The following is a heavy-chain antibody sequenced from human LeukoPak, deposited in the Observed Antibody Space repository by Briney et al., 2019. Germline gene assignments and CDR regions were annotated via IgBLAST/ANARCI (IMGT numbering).Heavy chain of an antibody. CDR1: GFTFSDYY. CDR3: ARDCSSTTCYSLYSPGLDV. D-gene: IGHD2-2*02. Sequence: GGSLRLSCAASGFTFSDYYMSWIRQAPGKGLEWVSYISSSGSTIYYADSVKGRFTISRDNAKNSLYLQMSSLRAEDTAVYYCARDCSSTTCYSLYSPGLDVWGQGTTVTVSS. CDR2: ISSSGSTI. V-gene: IGHV3-11*01. J-gene: IGHJ6*02.